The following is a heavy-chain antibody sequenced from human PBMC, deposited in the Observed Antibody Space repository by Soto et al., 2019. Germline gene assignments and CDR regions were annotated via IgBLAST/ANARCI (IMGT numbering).Heavy chain of an antibody. Sequence: GGSLRLSCAASGFTFGDYWMTWVRQAPGKGLEWVANLKRDGRERYYVDSVKGRFSVSRDNAKNSLHLQMNNLRPEDTAVYYCARDVYEILGRVVRRLDSWGQGTLVTVSS. CDR3: ARDVYEILGRVVRRLDS. V-gene: IGHV3-7*03. J-gene: IGHJ4*02. D-gene: IGHD2-8*01. CDR1: GFTFGDYW. CDR2: LKRDGRER.